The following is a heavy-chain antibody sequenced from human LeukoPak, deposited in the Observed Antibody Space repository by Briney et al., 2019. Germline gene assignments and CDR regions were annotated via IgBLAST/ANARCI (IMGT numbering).Heavy chain of an antibody. J-gene: IGHJ4*02. D-gene: IGHD3-22*01. Sequence: GGSLRLSCAASGFTFDDYGMSWVRQAPGKGLEWVSGINWNGGSTGYADSVKGRFTISRDDAQNSLYLQMNSLRADDTAIYYCTRSGYRHPYHFESWGQGTLVIVSS. CDR2: INWNGGST. CDR1: GFTFDDYG. CDR3: TRSGYRHPYHFES. V-gene: IGHV3-20*04.